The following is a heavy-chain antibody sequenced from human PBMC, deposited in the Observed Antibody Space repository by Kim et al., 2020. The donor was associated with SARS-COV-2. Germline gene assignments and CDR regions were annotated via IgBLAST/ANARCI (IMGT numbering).Heavy chain of an antibody. CDR1: GFTFSSYA. CDR3: AKTFRGYCSSTSCYLRYFDL. Sequence: GGSLRLSCAASGFTFSSYAMSWVRQAPGKGLEWVSAISGSGGSTYYADSVKGRFTISRDNSKNTLYLQMNSLRAEDTAVYYCAKTFRGYCSSTSCYLRYFDLWGRGTLVTVSS. CDR2: ISGSGGST. D-gene: IGHD2-2*01. V-gene: IGHV3-23*01. J-gene: IGHJ2*01.